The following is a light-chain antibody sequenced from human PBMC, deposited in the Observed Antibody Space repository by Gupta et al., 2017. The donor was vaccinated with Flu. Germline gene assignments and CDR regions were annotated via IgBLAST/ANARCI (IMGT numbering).Light chain of an antibody. CDR3: QQSHTIPFT. CDR1: QSISRY. J-gene: IGKJ3*01. Sequence: DIQMTQSPSSLSASVGDRVSITCRASQSISRYLNWYQQKPGKAPKLLIYLASSLQSGIPSRFSGSGSGTDFTLTISSLQPEDFANYFCQQSHTIPFTFGHGTKVDIK. V-gene: IGKV1-39*01. CDR2: LAS.